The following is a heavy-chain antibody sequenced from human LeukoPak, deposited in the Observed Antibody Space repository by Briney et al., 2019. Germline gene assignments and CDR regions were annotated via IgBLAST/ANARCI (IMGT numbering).Heavy chain of an antibody. J-gene: IGHJ6*04. V-gene: IGHV3-23*01. CDR2: ISGSGGST. CDR1: GFTFSSYG. Sequence: GRSLRLSCAASGFTFSSYGMHWVRQAPGKGLEWVSAISGSGGSTYYADSVKGRFTISRDNSKNTLYLQMNSLRAEDTAVYYCAKDRHDIVVVPAAKSYYGMDVWGKGTTVTVSS. CDR3: AKDRHDIVVVPAAKSYYGMDV. D-gene: IGHD2-2*01.